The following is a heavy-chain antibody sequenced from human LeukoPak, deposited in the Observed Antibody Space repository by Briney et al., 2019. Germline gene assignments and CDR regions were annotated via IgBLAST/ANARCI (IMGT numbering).Heavy chain of an antibody. CDR1: GFTFSSYW. Sequence: GGFLRLSCAASGFTFSSYWMSWVRQAPGKGLEWVANIKQDGSEKYYVDSVKGRFTISRDNAKNSLYLQMNSLRAEDTAVYYCARGRAAAGIARFNYWGQGTLVTVSS. D-gene: IGHD6-13*01. CDR3: ARGRAAAGIARFNY. V-gene: IGHV3-7*01. CDR2: IKQDGSEK. J-gene: IGHJ4*02.